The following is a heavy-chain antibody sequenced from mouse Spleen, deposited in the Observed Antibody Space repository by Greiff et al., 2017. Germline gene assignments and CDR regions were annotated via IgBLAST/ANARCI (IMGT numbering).Heavy chain of an antibody. CDR2: IYPGSGST. Sequence: QVQLQQPGAELVKPGASVKMSCKASGYTFTSYWITWVKQRPGQGLEWIGDIYPGSGSTNYNEKFKSKATLTVDTSSSTAYMQLSSLTSEDSAVYYCARKGLANWYFDVWGAGTTVTVSS. CDR3: ARKGLANWYFDV. D-gene: IGHD3-3*01. CDR1: GYTFTSYW. V-gene: IGHV1-55*01. J-gene: IGHJ1*01.